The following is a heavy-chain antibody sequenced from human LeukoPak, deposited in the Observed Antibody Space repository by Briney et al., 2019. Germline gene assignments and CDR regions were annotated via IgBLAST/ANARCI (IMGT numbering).Heavy chain of an antibody. D-gene: IGHD1-26*01. CDR1: GFTFSSYW. CDR3: ARGELRSYYYGMDV. Sequence: PGGSLRLSCAASGFTFSSYWMSWVRQAPGKGLEWVSYISSSSSTIYYADSVKGRFTISRDNAKNSLYLQMNSLRAEDTAVYYCARGELRSYYYGMDVWGQGTTVTVSS. CDR2: ISSSSSTI. V-gene: IGHV3-48*01. J-gene: IGHJ6*02.